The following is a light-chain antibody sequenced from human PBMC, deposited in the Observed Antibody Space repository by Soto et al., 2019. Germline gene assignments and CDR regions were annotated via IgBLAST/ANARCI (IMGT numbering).Light chain of an antibody. CDR3: QQTSRTPKT. J-gene: IGKJ1*01. V-gene: IGKV1-39*01. CDR2: AAS. Sequence: DIQMTQSPSSLSASVGDRVNITCRASQSITRYLNWYKQKPGKAPNLLIYAASSLHSGVPSRFSGAGSGTDFTLTISSLQPEDFATYYCQQTSRTPKTFGQGTKVDIK. CDR1: QSITRY.